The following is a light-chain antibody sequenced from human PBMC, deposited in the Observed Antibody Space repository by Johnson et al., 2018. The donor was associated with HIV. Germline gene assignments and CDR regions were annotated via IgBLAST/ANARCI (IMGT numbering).Light chain of an antibody. CDR3: GTWDSSLSAYV. J-gene: IGLJ1*01. CDR2: ENN. Sequence: VLTQPPSVSAAPGQKVTISCSGSSSNIGNNYVSWYQQFPGTAPKLLIYENNKRPSGIPDRFSGSKSGTSTTLGITGLQTGDEADYYCGTWDSSLSAYVVGTGTKVTVL. CDR1: SSNIGNNY. V-gene: IGLV1-51*02.